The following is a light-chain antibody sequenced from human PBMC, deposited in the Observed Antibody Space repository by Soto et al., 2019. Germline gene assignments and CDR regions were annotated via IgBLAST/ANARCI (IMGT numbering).Light chain of an antibody. CDR2: NTN. CDR1: SGSVSTTHH. J-gene: IGLJ3*02. V-gene: IGLV8-61*01. Sequence: QTVVTQEPSFSVSPGGTVTLTCGLSSGSVSTTHHPTWYQQTPGQAPRALIYNTNIRSSGVPDRFSGSILGNRAALTITGAQADDESYYYCVLYMGSGIHWVFGGGTQLTVL. CDR3: VLYMGSGIHWV.